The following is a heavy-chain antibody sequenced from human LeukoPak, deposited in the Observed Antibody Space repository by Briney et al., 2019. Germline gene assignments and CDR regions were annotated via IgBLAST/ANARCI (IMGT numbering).Heavy chain of an antibody. CDR2: IIPIFGTA. CDR3: ARRGRYVGDAFGI. V-gene: IGHV1-69*05. J-gene: IGHJ3*02. Sequence: SVKVSCKASGGTFSSYAISWVRQAPGQGLEWMGRIIPIFGTANYAQKFQGRVTITTDESTSTAYMELSSLRSEDTAVYYCARRGRYVGDAFGIWGQGTMVTVSS. CDR1: GGTFSSYA. D-gene: IGHD1-14*01.